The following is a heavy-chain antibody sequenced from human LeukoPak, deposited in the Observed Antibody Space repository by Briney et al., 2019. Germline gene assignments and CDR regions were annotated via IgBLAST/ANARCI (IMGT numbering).Heavy chain of an antibody. CDR1: GYTFTSYG. Sequence: ASVKVSCKASGYTFTSYGISWVRQAPGQGLEWMGWISAYNGNTNYAQKLQGRVTMTTDTSTRTAYMELRSLRSDDTAVYYCARSMAYYDFWSGYSQNWFDPWGQGTLVTVSS. V-gene: IGHV1-18*01. J-gene: IGHJ5*02. D-gene: IGHD3-3*01. CDR3: ARSMAYYDFWSGYSQNWFDP. CDR2: ISAYNGNT.